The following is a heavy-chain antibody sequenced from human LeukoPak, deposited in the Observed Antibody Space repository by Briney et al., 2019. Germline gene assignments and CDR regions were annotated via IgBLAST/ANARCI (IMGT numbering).Heavy chain of an antibody. J-gene: IGHJ4*02. Sequence: ASVKVSCKASGYTFTNYNINWVRQTPGQGLEWVGWMNPNIGTAGYAQKFQDRVTFARSTSINTAYMELSSLRSEDSAVYYCARSRCVGSTQCYYFEYWGQGPLVPVSS. D-gene: IGHD2-2*01. CDR3: ARSRCVGSTQCYYFEY. CDR2: MNPNIGTA. CDR1: GYTFTNYN. V-gene: IGHV1-8*03.